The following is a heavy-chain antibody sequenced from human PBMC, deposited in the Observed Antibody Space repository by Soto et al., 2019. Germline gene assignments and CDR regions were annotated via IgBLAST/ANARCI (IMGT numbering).Heavy chain of an antibody. Sequence: QVQLVQSGAEVKKPGSSVKVSCKASGGTFSSYAISWVRQAPGQGLEWMGGIIPIFGTANYAQKFQGRVTITEDNSTSTAYMELSSLRSEDTAVYYCARVFDGAARYYYYGMDVWGQGTTVTVSS. CDR2: IIPIFGTA. CDR3: ARVFDGAARYYYYGMDV. CDR1: GGTFSSYA. J-gene: IGHJ6*02. D-gene: IGHD6-6*01. V-gene: IGHV1-69*06.